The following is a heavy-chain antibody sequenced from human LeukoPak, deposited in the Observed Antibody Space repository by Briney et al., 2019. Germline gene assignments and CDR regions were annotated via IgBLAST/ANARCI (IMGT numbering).Heavy chain of an antibody. Sequence: GGSLRLSCAASGFTFSSYAMSWVRQAPGKGLEWVSAISDSGGSTYYADSVKGRFTISRDNSKNTLYLQMNSLRAEDTAVYYCANLYYDILTGYAYYFDYWGQGTLVTVSS. CDR3: ANLYYDILTGYAYYFDY. V-gene: IGHV3-23*01. D-gene: IGHD3-9*01. CDR1: GFTFSSYA. J-gene: IGHJ4*02. CDR2: ISDSGGST.